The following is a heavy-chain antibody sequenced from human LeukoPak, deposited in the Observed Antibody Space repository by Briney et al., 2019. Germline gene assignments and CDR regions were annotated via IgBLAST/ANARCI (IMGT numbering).Heavy chain of an antibody. V-gene: IGHV3-21*01. CDR2: ITGSGGNT. D-gene: IGHD1-1*01. CDR3: ARGGSGNWNAPFDY. Sequence: GGSLRLSCAASGFTFSNYGMNWVRQAPGKGLEWVSGITGSGGNTYYADSVKGRFTISRDNAKNSLYLQMNSLRADDTAVYYCARGGSGNWNAPFDYWGQGTLVTVSS. J-gene: IGHJ4*02. CDR1: GFTFSNYG.